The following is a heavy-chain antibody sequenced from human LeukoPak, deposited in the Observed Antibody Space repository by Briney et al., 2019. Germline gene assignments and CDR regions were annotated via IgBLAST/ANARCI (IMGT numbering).Heavy chain of an antibody. CDR3: AGDGRYCSSTSCFLDY. Sequence: GGSLRLSCAASGFTFSSYAMHWVRQAPGKGLEWVAVISYGGSNKNYADSVKGRFTISRDNSKNTLYLQMNSLGAEDTAVYYCAGDGRYCSSTSCFLDYWGQGTLVTVSS. D-gene: IGHD2-2*01. CDR1: GFTFSSYA. V-gene: IGHV3-30-3*01. CDR2: ISYGGSNK. J-gene: IGHJ4*02.